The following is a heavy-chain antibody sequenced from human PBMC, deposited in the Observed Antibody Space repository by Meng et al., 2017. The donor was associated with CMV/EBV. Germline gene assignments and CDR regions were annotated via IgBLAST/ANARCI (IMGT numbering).Heavy chain of an antibody. CDR2: ISGSGDGT. V-gene: IGHV3-23*01. CDR1: GFIFSNYG. J-gene: IGHJ4*02. Sequence: LTGAASGFIFSNYGMTWVRQGPGKRLEWVSAISGSGDGTHFAESVKGRFTISRDNTQNTLYLQMNSLRAEDTAVYYCAKVPGSLYLRSYYFDYWGRGILVTVSS. CDR3: AKVPGSLYLRSYYFDY. D-gene: IGHD3-10*01.